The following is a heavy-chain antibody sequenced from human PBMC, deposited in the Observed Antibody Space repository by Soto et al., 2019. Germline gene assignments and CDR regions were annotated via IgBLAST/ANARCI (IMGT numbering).Heavy chain of an antibody. CDR1: GGSISSYY. V-gene: IGHV4-59*12. D-gene: IGHD3-22*01. Sequence: SSETLSLTCTVSGGSISSYYWSWIRQPPGKGLEWIGYIYYSGSTYYNPSLKSRVTISVDTSKNQFSLKLTSVTAADTAVYYCARDPYYYDSSGFSLWGQGTLVTVSS. CDR2: IYYSGST. CDR3: ARDPYYYDSSGFSL. J-gene: IGHJ4*02.